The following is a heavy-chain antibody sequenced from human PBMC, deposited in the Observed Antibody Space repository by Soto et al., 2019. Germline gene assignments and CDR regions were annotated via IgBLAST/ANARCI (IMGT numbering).Heavy chain of an antibody. Sequence: GGSLRLSCAASGFTFSSYGMHWVRQAPGKGLEWVAVIWYDGSNKYYADSVKGRFTISRDNSKNTLYLQMNSLRAEDTAVYYCARDMVSGSYRNYYYYGMDVWGQGTTVTVSS. CDR1: GFTFSSYG. CDR3: ARDMVSGSYRNYYYYGMDV. J-gene: IGHJ6*02. CDR2: IWYDGSNK. V-gene: IGHV3-33*01. D-gene: IGHD1-26*01.